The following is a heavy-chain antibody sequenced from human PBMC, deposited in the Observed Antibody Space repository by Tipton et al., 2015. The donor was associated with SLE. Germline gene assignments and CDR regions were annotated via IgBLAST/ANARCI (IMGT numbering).Heavy chain of an antibody. Sequence: TLSLTCVVYGGSFSGYYWNWIRQPPGKGLEWIGYVYSSGSTKYNPSLKSRVTISVDTSKNQFSLKLSSVTAADTAVYYCARERSSGWSGEVFDCWGQGTLVTVSS. CDR1: GGSFSGYY. D-gene: IGHD6-19*01. CDR2: VYSSGST. V-gene: IGHV4-59*01. CDR3: ARERSSGWSGEVFDC. J-gene: IGHJ4*02.